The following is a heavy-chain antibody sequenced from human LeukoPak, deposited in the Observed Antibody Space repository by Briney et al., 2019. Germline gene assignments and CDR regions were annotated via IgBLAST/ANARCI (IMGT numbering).Heavy chain of an antibody. J-gene: IGHJ4*02. V-gene: IGHV4-59*01. CDR3: ARDSYGSGSYYFDY. CDR2: IYYSGST. Sequence: SETLSLTCTVSGGSISSYYWSWIRQPPGKGLGWIGYIYYSGSTNYNPSLKSRVTISVDTSKNQFSLKLSSVTAADTAVYYCARDSYGSGSYYFDYWGQGTLVTVSS. CDR1: GGSISSYY. D-gene: IGHD5-18*01.